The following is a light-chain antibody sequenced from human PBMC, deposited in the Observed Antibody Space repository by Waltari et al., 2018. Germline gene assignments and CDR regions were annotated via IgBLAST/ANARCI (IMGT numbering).Light chain of an antibody. J-gene: IGKJ4*01. CDR1: QSVLYSSNNKNY. Sequence: DIVMTQSPEYLAVSLGERATVNCKSSQSVLYSSNNKNYLAWYQLKPGQPPKLLIYWASTRESGVTDRFSGSGSGTDFTLTISSLQAEDVAVYYCQQHYPTASLTFGGGTKVAI. CDR3: QQHYPTASLT. CDR2: WAS. V-gene: IGKV4-1*01.